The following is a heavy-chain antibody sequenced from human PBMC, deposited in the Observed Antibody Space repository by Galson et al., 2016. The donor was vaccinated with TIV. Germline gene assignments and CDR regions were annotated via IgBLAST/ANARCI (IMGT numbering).Heavy chain of an antibody. V-gene: IGHV1-69*13. J-gene: IGHJ6*02. Sequence: SVKVSCKASGDTFSSYPFNWVRQAPGQGLEWVGGFIPLFGTANYAQKFQGRVTISADESTSTLYMEVRSLRSEDTAVYYCAKDRNKAMDTYHYYYGMDVWGQGTTVIVSS. CDR2: FIPLFGTA. D-gene: IGHD5-18*01. CDR3: AKDRNKAMDTYHYYYGMDV. CDR1: GDTFSSYP.